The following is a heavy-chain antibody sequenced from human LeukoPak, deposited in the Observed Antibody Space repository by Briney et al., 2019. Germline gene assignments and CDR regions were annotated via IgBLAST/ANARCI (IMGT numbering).Heavy chain of an antibody. V-gene: IGHV3-23*01. CDR1: GFTLGNYA. Sequence: SGGSLRLSCAASGFTLGNYAMSWVRQTPGKGLEWVSVTSGSGKITSHAESVKGRFTISRDNSNNAVYLQMDSLRAEDTALYYCGRHAYGGSPPLSWGQGTLVTVSS. J-gene: IGHJ4*02. CDR2: TSGSGKIT. D-gene: IGHD3-10*01. CDR3: GRHAYGGSPPLS.